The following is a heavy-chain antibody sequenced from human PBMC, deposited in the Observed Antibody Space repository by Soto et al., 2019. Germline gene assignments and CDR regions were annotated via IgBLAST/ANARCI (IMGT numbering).Heavy chain of an antibody. CDR1: GFTFSNYA. V-gene: IGHV3-23*01. J-gene: IGHJ4*02. CDR2: ITGSGGTT. CDR3: AKDPNGDYVGAFDS. Sequence: EVQWLESGGGLVQPGGSLRLSCAASGFTFSNYAMTWVRQAPGKGLEYVSSITGSGGTTLYADSVKGRFTISRDNSKNTLYLQLHSLRAEDTAIYFCAKDPNGDYVGAFDSWGQGSLVTVSA. D-gene: IGHD4-17*01.